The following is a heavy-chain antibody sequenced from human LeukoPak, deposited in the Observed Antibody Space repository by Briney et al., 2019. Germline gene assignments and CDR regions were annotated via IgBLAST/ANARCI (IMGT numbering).Heavy chain of an antibody. J-gene: IGHJ6*02. CDR1: GCTFSRYA. Sequence: GGAPLLSCGASGCTFSRYAMSWVREAAGKGVEWVSAIMGSGGSTYYSDSVKGRFTISRDDSTHPLYLQMPSLRAEDTPVYYCAKALLRSSYSYYRMDVWGQGTTLTASS. CDR3: AKALLRSSYSYYRMDV. CDR2: IMGSGGST. V-gene: IGHV3-23*01. D-gene: IGHD3-3*01.